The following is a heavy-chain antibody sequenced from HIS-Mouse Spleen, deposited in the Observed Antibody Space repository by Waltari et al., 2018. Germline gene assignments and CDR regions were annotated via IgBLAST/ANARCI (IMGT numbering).Heavy chain of an antibody. CDR3: ARDLGNWFDP. Sequence: EVQLVESGGGLVQPGGSLRLCCAASGCTFSSYSMNWVRQAPGKGLEWVSYISSSSSTIYYADSVKGRFTISRDNAKNSLYLQMNSLRAEDTAVYYCARDLGNWFDPWGQGTLVTVSS. V-gene: IGHV3-48*01. J-gene: IGHJ5*02. CDR2: ISSSSSTI. CDR1: GCTFSSYS.